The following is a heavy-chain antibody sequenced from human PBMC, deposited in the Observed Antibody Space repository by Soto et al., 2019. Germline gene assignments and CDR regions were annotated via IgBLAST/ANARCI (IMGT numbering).Heavy chain of an antibody. Sequence: QVPLVQSGAEVKKPGASVKVSCKASGYTFTSYGISWVRQAPGQGLEWMGWISAYNGNTNYAQKLQGRVTMTTDTSTSTAYVELRSLRSDDTAVYYCARDGYCSSTSCYAGSSYYYYYMDVWGKGTTVTVSS. CDR3: ARDGYCSSTSCYAGSSYYYYYMDV. D-gene: IGHD2-2*03. CDR2: ISAYNGNT. J-gene: IGHJ6*03. CDR1: GYTFTSYG. V-gene: IGHV1-18*01.